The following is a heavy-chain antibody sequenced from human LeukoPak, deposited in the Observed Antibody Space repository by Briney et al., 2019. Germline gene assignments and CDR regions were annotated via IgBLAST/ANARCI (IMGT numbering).Heavy chain of an antibody. CDR3: ARDEEQLVPFDY. D-gene: IGHD6-6*01. CDR2: ISSSSSYI. CDR1: GFTFSSYS. Sequence: GGSLRLSCAASGFTFSSYSMNWVRQAPGKGLEWVSSISSSSSYIYYADSVKGRFTISRDNAENSLYLQMNSLRAEDTAVYYCARDEEQLVPFDYWGQGTLVTVSS. V-gene: IGHV3-21*01. J-gene: IGHJ4*02.